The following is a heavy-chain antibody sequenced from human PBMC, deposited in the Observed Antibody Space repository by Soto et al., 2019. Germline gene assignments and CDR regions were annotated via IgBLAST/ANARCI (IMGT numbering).Heavy chain of an antibody. Sequence: QVQLQESGPGLVKPSQTLSLTCTVSGGSITSSGYYWSWIRQHPGEGLEWIGFTSNSGSTSYNPSLRTRVTIPVATSSDRFPPNLESVAAADTSVYYGAGGGGSTKVAYGGQGSLVTV. V-gene: IGHV4-31*03. CDR2: TSNSGST. J-gene: IGHJ4*02. D-gene: IGHD2-2*01. CDR1: GGSITSSGYY. CDR3: AGGGGSTKVAY.